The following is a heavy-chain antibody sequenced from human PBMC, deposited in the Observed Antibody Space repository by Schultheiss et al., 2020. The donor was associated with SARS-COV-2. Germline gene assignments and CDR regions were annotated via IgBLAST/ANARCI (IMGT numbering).Heavy chain of an antibody. D-gene: IGHD3-10*01. CDR1: GYTFTSYA. Sequence: ASVKVSCKASGYTFTSYAMNWVRQAPGQGLEWMGWISAYNGNTNYAQKLQGRVTMTTDTSTSTAYMELSSLRSEDMAVYYCARATGYYYGSGSYYKASPRRNLAFDIWGQGTRVTVSS. V-gene: IGHV1-18*03. J-gene: IGHJ3*02. CDR3: ARATGYYYGSGSYYKASPRRNLAFDI. CDR2: ISAYNGNT.